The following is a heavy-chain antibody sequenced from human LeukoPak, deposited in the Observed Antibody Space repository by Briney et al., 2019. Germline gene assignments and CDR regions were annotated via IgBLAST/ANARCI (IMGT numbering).Heavy chain of an antibody. CDR1: GYTFTSHY. J-gene: IGHJ5*02. D-gene: IGHD3-10*01. CDR2: INPSGGST. CDR3: AKSSPHGSGSYYNAYNWFDP. V-gene: IGHV1-46*03. Sequence: GASVKVSCKASGYTFTSHYMHWVRQAPGQGLEWMGIINPSGGSTSYAQKFQGRVTMTRDTSTSTVYMELSSLRSEDTAVYYCAKSSPHGSGSYYNAYNWFDPWGQGTLVTVSS.